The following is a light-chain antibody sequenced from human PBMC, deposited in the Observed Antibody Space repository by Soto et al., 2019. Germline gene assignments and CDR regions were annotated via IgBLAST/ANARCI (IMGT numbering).Light chain of an antibody. Sequence: DVVMTQSPLSLPVTLGQPASISCRSSQSLVYSDGNTYLNWFQQRPGQSPRRLIYKVSNRDSGGTDTFSGSGSGADFTLKISSVEAEDLGVYYYMQDKHCPRTFGQGTKLEIK. CDR1: QSLVYSDGNTY. CDR2: KVS. CDR3: MQDKHCPRT. V-gene: IGKV2-30*01. J-gene: IGKJ2*01.